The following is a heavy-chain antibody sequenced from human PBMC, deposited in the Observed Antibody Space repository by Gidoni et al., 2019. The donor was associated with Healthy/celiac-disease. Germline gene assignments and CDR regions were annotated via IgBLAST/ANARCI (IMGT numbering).Heavy chain of an antibody. CDR2: ISYDGSNK. CDR3: AKERGKSYCSGGSCYYYYYYYYYMDV. CDR1: GFTFRSYD. V-gene: IGHV3-30*18. Sequence: QVQLVESGGGVVQPGSSLILSCSASGFTFRSYDLHWVRPAPCKGLEWVAVISYDGSNKYYADSVKCRFTISRDNSKNTLYLQMNSLRAEDTAVYYCAKERGKSYCSGGSCYYYYYYYYYMDVWGKGTTVTVSS. D-gene: IGHD2-15*01. J-gene: IGHJ6*03.